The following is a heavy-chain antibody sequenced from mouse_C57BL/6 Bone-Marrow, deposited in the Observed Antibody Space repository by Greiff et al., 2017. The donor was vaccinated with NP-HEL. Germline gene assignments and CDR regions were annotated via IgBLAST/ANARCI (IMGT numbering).Heavy chain of an antibody. CDR1: FFTFRIYS. J-gene: IGHJ3*01. CDR2: ISSGGDYI. Sequence: LLASVSCFFTPCGSLPLSCASSFFTFRIYSMSFVRPTPLKRLAWVAYISSGGDYIYYADTVKGRFTISRDNARNTLYLQMSSLKSEDTAMYYCTRGWLLPFAYWGQGTLVTVSA. CDR3: TRGWLLPFAY. V-gene: IGHV5-9-1*02. D-gene: IGHD2-3*01.